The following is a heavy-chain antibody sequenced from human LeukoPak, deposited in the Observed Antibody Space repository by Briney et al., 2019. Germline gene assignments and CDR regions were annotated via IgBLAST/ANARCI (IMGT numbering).Heavy chain of an antibody. CDR2: ISSSSSYT. Sequence: GGSLRLSCAASGFTFSDYYMSWIRQAPGKGLEWVSYISSSSSYTNYADSVKGRFTISRDNAKNSLYLQMNSLRAEDTAVYYCARGSSWYVCWFDPWGQGTLVTVSS. J-gene: IGHJ5*02. CDR3: ARGSSWYVCWFDP. V-gene: IGHV3-11*06. D-gene: IGHD6-13*01. CDR1: GFTFSDYY.